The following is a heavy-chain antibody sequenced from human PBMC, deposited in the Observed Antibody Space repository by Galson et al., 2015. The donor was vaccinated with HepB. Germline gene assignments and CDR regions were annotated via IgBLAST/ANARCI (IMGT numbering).Heavy chain of an antibody. CDR1: GYTFTSYD. V-gene: IGHV1-8*01. CDR3: ARARYYDFWSGYYPSYYYYYYMDV. Sequence: SVKVSCKASGYTFTSYDINWVRQATGQGLEWMGWMNPNSGNTGYAQKFQGRVTMTRNTSISTAYMELSSLRSEDTAVYYCARARYYDFWSGYYPSYYYYYYMDVWGKGTTVTVSS. CDR2: MNPNSGNT. J-gene: IGHJ6*03. D-gene: IGHD3-3*01.